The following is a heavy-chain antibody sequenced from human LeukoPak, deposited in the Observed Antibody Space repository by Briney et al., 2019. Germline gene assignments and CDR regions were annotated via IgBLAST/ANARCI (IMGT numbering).Heavy chain of an antibody. CDR2: IKQDGSEK. J-gene: IGHJ6*02. D-gene: IGHD6-13*01. CDR1: GFTFSSYW. V-gene: IGHV3-7*01. CDR3: ARVYGYSSSWYDYYGMDV. Sequence: PGGSLRLSCAASGFTFSSYWMSWVRQAPGKGLEWVANIKQDGSEKYYVDSVKGRFTISRDNAKNSLYLQMSSLRAEDTAVYYCARVYGYSSSWYDYYGMDVWGQGTTVTVSS.